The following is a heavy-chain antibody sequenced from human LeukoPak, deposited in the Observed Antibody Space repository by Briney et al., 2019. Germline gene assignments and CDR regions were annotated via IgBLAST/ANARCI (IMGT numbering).Heavy chain of an antibody. CDR1: GFTFSSYS. Sequence: GGSLRLSCAASGFTFSSYSMNWVRQAPGKGLEWVSYISSSSSTIYYADSVKGRFTISRDNAKNSLYLQMNSLRAEDTALYYCAKSYLKAFDYWGQGTLVTVSS. V-gene: IGHV3-48*04. J-gene: IGHJ4*02. CDR2: ISSSSSTI. CDR3: AKSYLKAFDY.